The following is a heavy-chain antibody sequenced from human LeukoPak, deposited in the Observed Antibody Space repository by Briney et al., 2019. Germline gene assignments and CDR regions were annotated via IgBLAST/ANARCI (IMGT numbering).Heavy chain of an antibody. J-gene: IGHJ4*02. V-gene: IGHV3-74*01. Sequence: GGSLRLSCATSGFTFTSYWMPWVRHAPGKGLVWVSRINPDGSGPIYADSVKGRFTISRDNAKNTLYLQMNSLRDEDTAVYYCARPTTTLEYWGQGTLVTVSS. CDR3: ARPTTTLEY. D-gene: IGHD1-7*01. CDR1: GFTFTSYW. CDR2: INPDGSGP.